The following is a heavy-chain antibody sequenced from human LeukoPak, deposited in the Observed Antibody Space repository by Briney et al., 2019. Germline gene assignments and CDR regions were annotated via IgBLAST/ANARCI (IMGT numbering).Heavy chain of an antibody. J-gene: IGHJ4*02. CDR2: INPNSGGT. V-gene: IGHV1-2*02. CDR3: ARVPPSIVGAIDY. D-gene: IGHD1-26*01. Sequence: ASVKVSCKASGYTFTGYYMHWVRQAPGQGLGWMGWINPNSGGTNYARKFQGRVTMTRDTSISTAYMELSRLRSDDTAVYYCARVPPSIVGAIDYWGQGTLVTVSS. CDR1: GYTFTGYY.